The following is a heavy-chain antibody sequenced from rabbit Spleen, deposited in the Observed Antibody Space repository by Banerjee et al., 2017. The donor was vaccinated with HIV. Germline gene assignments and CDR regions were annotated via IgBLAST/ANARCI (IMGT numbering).Heavy chain of an antibody. D-gene: IGHD4-1*01. CDR1: GVSFNDKDV. Sequence: QEQLEESGGGLVKPEGSLTLTCKASGVSFNDKDVMCWVRQAPGKGLELIACIYTSSGNTWYASWVHGRFTISRSTSLNTVDLKMTSLTAADTATYFCARDLAGVIGWNFYLWGPGTLVTVS. V-gene: IGHV1S43*01. CDR2: IYTSSGNT. J-gene: IGHJ4*01. CDR3: ARDLAGVIGWNFYL.